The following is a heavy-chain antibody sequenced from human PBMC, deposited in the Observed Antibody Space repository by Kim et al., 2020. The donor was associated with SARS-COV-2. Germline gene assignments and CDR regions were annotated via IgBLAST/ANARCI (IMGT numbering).Heavy chain of an antibody. D-gene: IGHD2-8*01. J-gene: IGHJ4*02. CDR2: IDPSDSST. V-gene: IGHV5-10-1*01. Sequence: GESLKISCKGSGYTFINYWINWVRHVPGKGLEWMGKIDPSDSSTHYSPSFQGHVTMSVDASISTAYLEWSGLKASDSATYYCASMGNLIEGSGDYWGQGTLITVSS. CDR1: GYTFINYW. CDR3: ASMGNLIEGSGDY.